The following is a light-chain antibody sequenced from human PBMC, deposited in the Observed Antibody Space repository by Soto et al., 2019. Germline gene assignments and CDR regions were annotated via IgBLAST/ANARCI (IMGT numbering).Light chain of an antibody. CDR2: DAS. CDR1: QTVRNNY. CDR3: QHYYTSYTT. V-gene: IGKV3-20*01. Sequence: EIVLTQSPGTLSLSPGERATLSCRASQTVRNNYLAWYQQKPGQAPRLLIYDASSRATGIPDRFSGSGSGTDFTLTISRLEPEDFAVYYCQHYYTSYTTFGQGT. J-gene: IGKJ5*01.